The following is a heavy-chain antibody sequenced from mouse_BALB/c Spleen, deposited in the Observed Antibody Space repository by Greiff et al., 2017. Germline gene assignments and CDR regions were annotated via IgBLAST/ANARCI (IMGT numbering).Heavy chain of an antibody. D-gene: IGHD1-1*01. V-gene: IGHV1-7*01. J-gene: IGHJ4*01. CDR2: INPSTGYT. CDR3: ARSGGIYYYGSSPYYAMDY. Sequence: QGQLQQSGAELAKPGASVKMSCKASGYTFTSYWMHWVKQRPGQGLEWIGYINPSTGYTEYNQKFKDKATLTADKSSSTAYMQLSSLTSEDSAVYYCARSGGIYYYGSSPYYAMDYWGQGTSVTVSS. CDR1: GYTFTSYW.